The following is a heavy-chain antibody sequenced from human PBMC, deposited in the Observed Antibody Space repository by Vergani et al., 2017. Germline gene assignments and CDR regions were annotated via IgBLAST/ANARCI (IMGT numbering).Heavy chain of an antibody. CDR3: AKYLRNSTDGLPDS. Sequence: QVQLVEAAGGVVQPGGSLRLSCAASGFTFSNLGMHWNRQAPGKGMEWLAYIGKDGINTRYRDAVKGRFTVSRDNSKDILYLQMDSLRSEDTALYYCAKYLRNSTDGLPDSWGPGTLVIVSS. CDR1: GFTFSNLG. V-gene: IGHV3-30*02. J-gene: IGHJ4*02. D-gene: IGHD4-23*01. CDR2: IGKDGINT.